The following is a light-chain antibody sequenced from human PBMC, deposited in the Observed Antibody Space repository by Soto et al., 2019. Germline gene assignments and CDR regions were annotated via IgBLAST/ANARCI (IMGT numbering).Light chain of an antibody. V-gene: IGKV3-20*01. CDR2: GAS. J-gene: IGKJ1*01. Sequence: IVLTPSRGTLSLSPGERGTIYCRSSQSVSSSYLAWYQQKPGQAPRLLIYGASSRATGIPDRFSGSGSGTDFTLTISRLEPEDFAVYYCQQYGSSPVAFGQGTKVDIK. CDR1: QSVSSSY. CDR3: QQYGSSPVA.